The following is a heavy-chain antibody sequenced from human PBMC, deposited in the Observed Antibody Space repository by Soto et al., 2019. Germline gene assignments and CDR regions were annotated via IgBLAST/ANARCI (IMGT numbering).Heavy chain of an antibody. J-gene: IGHJ4*02. D-gene: IGHD6-19*01. CDR3: ARLRPPGIAVSGYFDY. CDR2: IYYSGST. CDR1: GGSISSGSYY. Sequence: PSETLSLTCTVSGGSISSGSYYWGWIRQPPGKGLEWIGSIYYSGSTYYNPSLKSRVTISVDTSKNQFSLKLSSVTAADTAVYYCARLRPPGIAVSGYFDYWGQGTLVTVSS. V-gene: IGHV4-39*01.